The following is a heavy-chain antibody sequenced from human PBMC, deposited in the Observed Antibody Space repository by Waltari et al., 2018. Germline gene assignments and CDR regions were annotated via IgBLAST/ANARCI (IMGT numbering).Heavy chain of an antibody. J-gene: IGHJ4*02. CDR2: IYYSGST. D-gene: IGHD6-13*01. CDR1: GGSISSYY. CDR3: ARVAIAAATWTFDY. Sequence: QVQLQESGPGLVKPSETLSLTCTVSGGSISSYYWSWIRQPPGKGLEWIGYIYYSGSTNYNPSLKSRVTISVDTSKNQFSLKLSSVTAADTAVYYCARVAIAAATWTFDYWGQGTLVTVSS. V-gene: IGHV4-59*01.